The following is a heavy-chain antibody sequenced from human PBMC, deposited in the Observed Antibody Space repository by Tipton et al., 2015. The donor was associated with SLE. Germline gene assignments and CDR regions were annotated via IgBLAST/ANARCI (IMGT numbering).Heavy chain of an antibody. D-gene: IGHD1-26*01. Sequence: TLSLTCAVYGGSFSGYYWSWIRQPPGKGLEWIGEVDHSGSTNYNPSLKSRVTILVDTSKNQFSLKLSSVTAADTAVYYCARGGSGSYYHKVLWFFDLWGHGTLITVSS. CDR1: GGSFSGYY. CDR2: VDHSGST. CDR3: ARGGSGSYYHKVLWFFDL. V-gene: IGHV4-34*01. J-gene: IGHJ2*01.